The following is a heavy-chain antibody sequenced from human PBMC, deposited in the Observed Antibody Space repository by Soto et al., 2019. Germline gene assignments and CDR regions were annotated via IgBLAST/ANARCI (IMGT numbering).Heavy chain of an antibody. CDR3: TKGDYAGYFDPWAGYSTPGY. Sequence: EVQLFESGGGLVEPGESLRLSCEASGFIFKDFAMSWVRQAPGKGLEWVSTITTSDDITYSADSVRGRFTISRDNSAKYLFLQMRSLRGGDTATYNCTKGDYAGYFDPWAGYSTPGYWGQGTLVTVSS. CDR2: ITTSDDIT. J-gene: IGHJ4*02. D-gene: IGHD2-15*01. CDR1: GFIFKDFA. V-gene: IGHV3-23*01.